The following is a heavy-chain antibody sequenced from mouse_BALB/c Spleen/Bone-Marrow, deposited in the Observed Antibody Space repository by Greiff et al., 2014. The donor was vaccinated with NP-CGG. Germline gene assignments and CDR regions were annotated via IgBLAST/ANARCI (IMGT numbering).Heavy chain of an antibody. Sequence: QVQLQQSGSVLVRPGASVKLSCKASGYTFTSSWMHWAKQRPGQGLEWIGEIHPNSGNTNYNEKFKGKATPTVDTSSSTAYVDLSSLTSEDSAVYYCARGATALDYWGQGTTLTVSS. D-gene: IGHD1-2*01. CDR3: ARGATALDY. CDR1: GYTFTSSW. CDR2: IHPNSGNT. J-gene: IGHJ2*01. V-gene: IGHV1S130*01.